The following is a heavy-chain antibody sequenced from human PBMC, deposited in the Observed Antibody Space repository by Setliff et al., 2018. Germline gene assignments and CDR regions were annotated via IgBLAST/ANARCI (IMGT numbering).Heavy chain of an antibody. V-gene: IGHV3-7*01. CDR3: ARSLPFASVAGTGCDY. Sequence: LRLSCAASGFTFSRYWMSWVRQAPGKGLEWVASIKQDGSEKYYVDSVKGRFTISRDNAKNSLYLQMNSLRAEDTAVYYCARSLPFASVAGTGCDYWGQGTLVTVSS. J-gene: IGHJ4*02. CDR1: GFTFSRYW. CDR2: IKQDGSEK. D-gene: IGHD6-19*01.